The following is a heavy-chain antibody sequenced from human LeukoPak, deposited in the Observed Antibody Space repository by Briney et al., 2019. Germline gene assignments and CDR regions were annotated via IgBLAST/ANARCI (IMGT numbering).Heavy chain of an antibody. CDR2: ISSSSSYI. CDR3: ARDPGGGGDCLDY. CDR1: GFTFSSYS. Sequence: GGSLRLSCAASGFTFSSYSMNWVRQAPGKGLEWVSSISSSSSYIYYADSVKGRFTISRDNAKNSLYLQMNSLRAEDTAVYYCARDPGGGGDCLDYWGQGTLVTVSS. D-gene: IGHD2-21*01. J-gene: IGHJ4*02. V-gene: IGHV3-21*01.